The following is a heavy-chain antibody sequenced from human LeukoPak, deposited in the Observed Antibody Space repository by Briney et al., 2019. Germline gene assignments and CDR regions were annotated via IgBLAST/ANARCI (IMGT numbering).Heavy chain of an antibody. CDR1: GYSFPTYG. D-gene: IGHD2-21*01. J-gene: IGHJ4*02. CDR2: ISNDNGIT. CDR3: ARDGYRHCGGDCPIDY. V-gene: IGHV1-18*01. Sequence: ASVKVSCTTSGYSFPTYGIGWVRQAPGQGLEWMGWISNDNGITNYAPQFQGRVTMTTDTSTSTAYMELRSLRSDDTAVYYCARDGYRHCGGDCPIDYWGQGTLVTVSS.